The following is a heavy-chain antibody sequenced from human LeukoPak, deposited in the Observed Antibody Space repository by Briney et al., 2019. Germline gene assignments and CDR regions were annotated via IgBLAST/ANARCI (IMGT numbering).Heavy chain of an antibody. CDR2: ISCSGNT. D-gene: IGHD2-2*01. Sequence: SETLSLTCTVSGGSINSSSNQWGWIRQPPGKGLEWIGSISCSGNTYYKPSLKSRVTVSVDTSKKQFSLKLSSVTAADTAVYFCAKIPIVIVPAYFDSWGQGTLVTVSS. J-gene: IGHJ4*02. CDR1: GGSINSSSNQ. CDR3: AKIPIVIVPAYFDS. V-gene: IGHV4-39*01.